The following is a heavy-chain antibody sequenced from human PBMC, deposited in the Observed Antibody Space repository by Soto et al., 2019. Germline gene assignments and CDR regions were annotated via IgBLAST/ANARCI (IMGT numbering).Heavy chain of an antibody. D-gene: IGHD1-1*01. CDR1: GGSFSGYY. CDR2: INHSGST. Sequence: QVQLQQWGAGLLKPSETLSLTCAVYGGSFSGYYWSWIRQPPGKGLEWIGEINHSGSTNYNPYLKSRVTISVDTSKTRFSLKRGSVTAADTAVYYCARGPGAGTTSNWFDPWGQGTLVTVSS. CDR3: ARGPGAGTTSNWFDP. J-gene: IGHJ5*02. V-gene: IGHV4-34*01.